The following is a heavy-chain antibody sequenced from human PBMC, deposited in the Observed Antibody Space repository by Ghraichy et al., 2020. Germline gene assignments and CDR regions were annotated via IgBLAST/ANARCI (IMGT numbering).Heavy chain of an antibody. CDR1: GGSIRSGGYY. CDR2: IYYSGST. CDR3: ARRSGYIVGGMDV. J-gene: IGHJ6*02. V-gene: IGHV4-31*02. D-gene: IGHD3-3*01. Sequence: SQTLSLTCTVSGGSIRSGGYYWSWIRQHPGKGLEWIGYIYYSGSTSYNPSLKSRVTISVDTSKNQFSLKLSSVTAADTAVYYCARRSGYIVGGMDVWGQGTTVTVSS.